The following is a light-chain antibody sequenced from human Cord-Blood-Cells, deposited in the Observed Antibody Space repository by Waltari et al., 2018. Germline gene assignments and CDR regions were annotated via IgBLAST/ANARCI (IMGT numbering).Light chain of an antibody. CDR2: RNN. CDR1: SSNLGSNY. J-gene: IGLJ3*02. CDR3: AAWDDSLSGWV. V-gene: IGLV1-47*01. Sequence: QSVLTQPHSASGTPGQRVTISCSGSSSNLGSNYVYWYQQLPGTAPKLLIYRNNQRPSGVPDRFSGSKSGTSASLAISGLRSEDEADYYCAAWDDSLSGWVFGGGTKLTVL.